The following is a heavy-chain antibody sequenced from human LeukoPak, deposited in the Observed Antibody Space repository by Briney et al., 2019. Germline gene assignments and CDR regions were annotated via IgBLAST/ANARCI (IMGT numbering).Heavy chain of an antibody. CDR3: ARDRPHNWFDP. CDR2: INNDGSYA. J-gene: IGHJ5*02. Sequence: GGSLRLSCAASGIAFSNHWMHWVRQAPGKGLEWVSWINNDGSYAVYADSVRARFTISRDNAKNTLYLQMNSLRPEDTAVYYCARDRPHNWFDPWGQGTLVTVSS. CDR1: GIAFSNHW. V-gene: IGHV3-74*01.